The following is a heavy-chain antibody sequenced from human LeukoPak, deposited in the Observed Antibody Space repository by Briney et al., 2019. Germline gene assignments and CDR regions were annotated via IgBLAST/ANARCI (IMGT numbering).Heavy chain of an antibody. J-gene: IGHJ5*02. CDR1: GYTFTSYY. V-gene: IGHV1-46*01. CDR3: ARDAKYQPLLYSDPNWFDP. Sequence: GASVKVSCKASGYTFTSYYMHWVRQAPGQGLEWMGIINPSGGSTSYAQKFQGRVTMTRDMSTSTVYMELSSLRSGDTAVYYCARDAKYQPLLYSDPNWFDPWGQGTLVTVSS. D-gene: IGHD2-2*01. CDR2: INPSGGST.